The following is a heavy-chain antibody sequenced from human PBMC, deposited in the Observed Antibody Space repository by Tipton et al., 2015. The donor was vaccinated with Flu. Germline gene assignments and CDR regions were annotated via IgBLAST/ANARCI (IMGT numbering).Heavy chain of an antibody. D-gene: IGHD2-8*01. CDR1: GFTFSSYA. CDR2: ISGSGGST. J-gene: IGHJ4*02. CDR3: AKAPAVYGGRRYYFDY. V-gene: IGHV3-23*01. Sequence: SLRLSCAASGFTFSSYAMSWVRQAPGKGLEWVSAISGSGGSTYYADSVKGRFTISRDNSKNTLYLQMNSLRAEDTAVYYCAKAPAVYGGRRYYFDYWGQGTLVTVSS.